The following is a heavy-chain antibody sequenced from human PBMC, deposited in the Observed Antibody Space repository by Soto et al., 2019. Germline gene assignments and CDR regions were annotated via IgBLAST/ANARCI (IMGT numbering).Heavy chain of an antibody. Sequence: EVQLVESGGGLVQPGGSLRLSCAASGFTFSSYWMSWVRQAPGKGLEWVANIKQDGSEKYYVDSVKGRFTISRDNAKNTLYLEMNSLRAEDTAVYYCARGWYGDFWSGYYGPTEYNWFDPWGQGTLVTVSS. D-gene: IGHD3-3*01. CDR1: GFTFSSYW. CDR3: ARGWYGDFWSGYYGPTEYNWFDP. V-gene: IGHV3-7*01. J-gene: IGHJ5*02. CDR2: IKQDGSEK.